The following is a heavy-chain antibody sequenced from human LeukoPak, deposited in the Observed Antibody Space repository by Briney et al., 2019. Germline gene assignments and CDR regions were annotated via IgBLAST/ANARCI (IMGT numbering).Heavy chain of an antibody. Sequence: PGGSLILSCAASGFTFSNYDITWVRQAPGKGLEWVSSVTSSGGSTYYADSVKGRFAISRDNSKNTLYLQLSSLRAEDTALYFCARLFGTNYWGQGTLVTVSS. V-gene: IGHV3-23*01. CDR2: VTSSGGST. CDR3: ARLFGTNY. D-gene: IGHD3-16*01. J-gene: IGHJ4*02. CDR1: GFTFSNYD.